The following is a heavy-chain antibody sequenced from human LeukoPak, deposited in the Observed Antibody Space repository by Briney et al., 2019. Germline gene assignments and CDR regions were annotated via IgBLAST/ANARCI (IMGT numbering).Heavy chain of an antibody. CDR3: APHGLVH. J-gene: IGHJ4*02. D-gene: IGHD6-19*01. CDR1: GFTFDDYA. Sequence: GGSLRLTCAASGFTFDDYAMHWVRQAPGKGLEWVSLISGDGGSTYYADSVKGRFTISRDNSKNSLYLQMNSLRTGDTALYYCAPHGLVHWGQGTLVTVSS. CDR2: ISGDGGST. V-gene: IGHV3-43*02.